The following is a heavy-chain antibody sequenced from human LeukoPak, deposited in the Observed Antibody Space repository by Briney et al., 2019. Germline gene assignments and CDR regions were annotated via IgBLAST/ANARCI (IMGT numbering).Heavy chain of an antibody. V-gene: IGHV3-11*04. Sequence: LSLTCTVSGGSISSYYWSWIRQAPGKGLEWVSYISSSGSTIYYADSVKGRFTISRDNAKNSLYLQMNSLRAEDTAVYYCARDIYDSSGYYFGVDYWGQGTLVTVSS. D-gene: IGHD3-22*01. CDR1: GGSISSYY. J-gene: IGHJ4*02. CDR3: ARDIYDSSGYYFGVDY. CDR2: ISSSGSTI.